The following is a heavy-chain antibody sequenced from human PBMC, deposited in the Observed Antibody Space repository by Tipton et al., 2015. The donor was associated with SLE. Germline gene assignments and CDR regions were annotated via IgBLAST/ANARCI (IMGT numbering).Heavy chain of an antibody. D-gene: IGHD4-17*01. V-gene: IGHV4-34*01. CDR2: INNSGST. CDR3: ARGYGDSYYYYGMDV. Sequence: TLSLTCAVYGGSFSGYYWSWIRQPPGKGLEWIGEINNSGSTNYNPSLKSRVTISVDTSKNQFSLKLSSVTAADTAVYYCARGYGDSYYYYGMDVWGQGTTVTVSS. J-gene: IGHJ6*02. CDR1: GGSFSGYY.